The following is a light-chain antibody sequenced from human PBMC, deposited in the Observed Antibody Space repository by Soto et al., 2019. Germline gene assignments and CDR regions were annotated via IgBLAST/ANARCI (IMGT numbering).Light chain of an antibody. CDR3: LQYQSYLT. CDR1: QSISRQ. J-gene: IGKJ1*01. V-gene: IGKV1-5*03. CDR2: QAS. Sequence: DIQMTQSPSTLSASVGDRVSITCRASQSISRQLAWYQQKPGKAPNLLIYQASNLETGVPSRFTGSGSGTEFTLTISSLQPDYLATYYCLQYQSYLTFGQGTKVEVK.